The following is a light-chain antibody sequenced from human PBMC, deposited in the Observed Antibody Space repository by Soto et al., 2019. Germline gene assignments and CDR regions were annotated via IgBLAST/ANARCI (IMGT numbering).Light chain of an antibody. CDR2: EVS. Sequence: QSALTQPPSASGSPGQSVTISCTGNSSDIGSNNYVSWYQQHPGKAPKLMIYEVSKRPSGVPDRFSGSKSGNTASLTVSGLQAEDEADYYCRSYGGNWVFGGGTQLTVL. V-gene: IGLV2-8*01. CDR1: SSDIGSNNY. CDR3: RSYGGNWV. J-gene: IGLJ3*02.